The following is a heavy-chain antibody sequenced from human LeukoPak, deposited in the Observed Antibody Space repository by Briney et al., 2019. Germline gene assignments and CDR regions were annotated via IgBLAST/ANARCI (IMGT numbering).Heavy chain of an antibody. V-gene: IGHV3-30*02. D-gene: IGHD4-17*01. CDR2: IRYDGSNK. CDR3: ANSILRMFDY. Sequence: GGSLRLSCAASGFTFSSYAMHWVRKAPGKGLEWVAFIRYDGSNKYYADSVKGRFTISRDNSKNTLYLQMNSLRAEDTAVYYCANSILRMFDYWGQGTLVTVSS. CDR1: GFTFSSYA. J-gene: IGHJ4*02.